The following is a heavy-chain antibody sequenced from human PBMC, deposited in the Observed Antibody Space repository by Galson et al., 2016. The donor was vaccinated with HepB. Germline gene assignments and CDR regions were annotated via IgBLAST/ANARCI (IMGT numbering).Heavy chain of an antibody. J-gene: IGHJ4*02. Sequence: SLRLSCAASGFTSSSYWMHWVRQAPGKGLVWVSRIKGAGSSTSYADSVKGRFTISRDNAKNMLYLQMNSLRAEETAAYYCARGRTQYYDRWGQGTLVTVSS. CDR2: IKGAGSST. CDR1: GFTSSSYW. V-gene: IGHV3-74*01. CDR3: ARGRTQYYDR. D-gene: IGHD3-22*01.